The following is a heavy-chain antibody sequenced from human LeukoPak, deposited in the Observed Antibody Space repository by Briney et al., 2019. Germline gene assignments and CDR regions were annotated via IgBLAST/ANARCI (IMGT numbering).Heavy chain of an antibody. Sequence: SETLSLTCNVSGGSISSHYWSWIRQPPGKGLEWIGYIYYRGRTNYNPSLKSRVTISVDTSKNQFSLKLSSVTAADTAVYFCARSGEYINFDYWGQGTLVTVSS. CDR2: IYYRGRT. CDR3: ARSGEYINFDY. J-gene: IGHJ4*02. D-gene: IGHD3-10*01. CDR1: GGSISSHY. V-gene: IGHV4-59*11.